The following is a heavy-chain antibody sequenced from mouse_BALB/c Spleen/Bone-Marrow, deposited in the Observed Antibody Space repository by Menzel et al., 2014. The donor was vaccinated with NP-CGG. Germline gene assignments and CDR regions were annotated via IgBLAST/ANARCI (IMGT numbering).Heavy chain of an antibody. D-gene: IGHD1-1*01. Sequence: LVESGAEVVKPGASVKVSCKASGYTFTNYWMQWVKQRPGQGLEWIGEIEPSDSYTNYNQDFKGKATLTVDKSSSTAYMQLSSLTSEDSAVYCCARGRTTVVSDYWGQGTSLTVSS. V-gene: IGHV1-69*02. CDR1: GYTFTNYW. CDR3: ARGRTTVVSDY. CDR2: IEPSDSYT. J-gene: IGHJ2*02.